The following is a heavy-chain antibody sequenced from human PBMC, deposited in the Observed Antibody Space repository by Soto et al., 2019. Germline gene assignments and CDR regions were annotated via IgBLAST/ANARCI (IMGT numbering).Heavy chain of an antibody. J-gene: IGHJ4*02. D-gene: IGHD2-15*01. CDR2: ISGSGGST. CDR3: AGHGGDCSGGSCYSGIDY. Sequence: EVQLLESGGGLVQPGGSLRLSCAASGFTFSSYAMSWVRQAPGKGLEWVSAISGSGGSTYYADSVKGRFTISRDNSKNTLYLQMNSLRAEDTAVYYCAGHGGDCSGGSCYSGIDYWGQGTLVTVSS. CDR1: GFTFSSYA. V-gene: IGHV3-23*01.